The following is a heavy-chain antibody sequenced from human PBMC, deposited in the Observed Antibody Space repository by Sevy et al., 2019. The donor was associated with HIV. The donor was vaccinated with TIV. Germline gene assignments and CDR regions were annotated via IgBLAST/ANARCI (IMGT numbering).Heavy chain of an antibody. V-gene: IGHV4-30-2*01. D-gene: IGHD3-3*01. CDR3: ARALYDFWSGYYQPTFDY. Sequence: SETLSLTCAVSGGSISSGGYSWSWIRQPPGKGVEWIGYIYHSGRTYYNPSLKSRVTISVDRSKNQFSLKLSSVTAADTAVYYCARALYDFWSGYYQPTFDYWCQGTLVTVSS. CDR2: IYHSGRT. J-gene: IGHJ4*02. CDR1: GGSISSGGYS.